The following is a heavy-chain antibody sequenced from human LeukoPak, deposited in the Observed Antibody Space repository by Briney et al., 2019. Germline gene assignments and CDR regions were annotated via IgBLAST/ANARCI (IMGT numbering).Heavy chain of an antibody. CDR2: IIPIFGTA. CDR1: GGTFSSYA. J-gene: IGHJ4*02. CDR3: ARPLRGSGSYYNFDY. V-gene: IGHV1-69*05. Sequence: ASVKVSCKASGGTFSSYAISWVRQAPGQGLEWMGRIIPIFGTANYAQKFQGRVTITTDESTSTAYMELSSLRSEDTAVYYCARPLRGSGSYYNFDYWGQGTLVTVSS. D-gene: IGHD3-10*01.